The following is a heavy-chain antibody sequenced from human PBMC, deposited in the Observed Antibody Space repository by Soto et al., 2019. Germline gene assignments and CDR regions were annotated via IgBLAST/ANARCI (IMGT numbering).Heavy chain of an antibody. D-gene: IGHD6-13*01. CDR2: IYYSGST. CDR1: GGSITSSSYY. V-gene: IGHV4-31*03. Sequence: SETLSLTCTVSGGSITSSSYYWGWIRQPPGKGLEWIGYIYYSGSTYYNPSLKSRVTISVDTSKNQFSLKLSSVTAADTAVYYCARVFSDSSSFFDPWGQGTLVTVSS. J-gene: IGHJ5*02. CDR3: ARVFSDSSSFFDP.